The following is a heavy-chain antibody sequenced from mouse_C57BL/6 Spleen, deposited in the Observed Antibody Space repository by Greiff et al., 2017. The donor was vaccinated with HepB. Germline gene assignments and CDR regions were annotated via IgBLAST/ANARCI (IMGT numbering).Heavy chain of an antibody. Sequence: VQLQQSGPELVKPGASVKISCKASGYAFSSSWMNWVKQRPGKGLEWIGRIYPGDGDTNYNGKFKGKATLTADKSSSTAYMQLSSLTSEDSAVYFCARSYEESEDYAMDYWGQGTSVTVSS. CDR1: GYAFSSSW. CDR2: IYPGDGDT. D-gene: IGHD1-1*01. V-gene: IGHV1-82*01. CDR3: ARSYEESEDYAMDY. J-gene: IGHJ4*01.